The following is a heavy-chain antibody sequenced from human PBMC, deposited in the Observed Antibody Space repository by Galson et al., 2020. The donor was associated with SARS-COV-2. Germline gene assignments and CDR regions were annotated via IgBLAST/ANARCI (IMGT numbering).Heavy chain of an antibody. CDR1: GDSISTGNYY. V-gene: IGHV4-61*02. CDR2: IYKGGRT. D-gene: IGHD3-3*01. CDR3: ARGNPPCVTIFGRLTCAGGMDV. Sequence: SETLSLTCTVPGDSISTGNYYWSWVRQPAGKGLEWIGRIYKGGRTDYNPSLWSHVAISIDTPKNQFSLEVTSVTAADTAVYYCARGNPPCVTIFGRLTCAGGMDVWGQGTTVTVAS. J-gene: IGHJ6*02.